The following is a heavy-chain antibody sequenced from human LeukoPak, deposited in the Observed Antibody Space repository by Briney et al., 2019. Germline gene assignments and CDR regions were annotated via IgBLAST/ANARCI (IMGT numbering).Heavy chain of an antibody. D-gene: IGHD2-15*01. V-gene: IGHV4-59*01. J-gene: IGHJ6*03. Sequence: PGETLSLTCTVSGGSISHYFWSWIRQPPGQGLEWVAYVYYRGNTIYTPSPMRRLTISLDASKNEFSLKLMSFPPADTAVFDCGRKADIALYREGMDVWGKETTVTVS. CDR1: GGSISHYF. CDR2: VYYRGNT. CDR3: GRKADIALYREGMDV.